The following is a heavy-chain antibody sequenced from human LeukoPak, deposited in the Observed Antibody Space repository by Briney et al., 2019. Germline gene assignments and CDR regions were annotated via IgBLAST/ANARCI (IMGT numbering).Heavy chain of an antibody. CDR2: ISIGGDTT. CDR3: AKEIRPNDC. J-gene: IGHJ4*02. D-gene: IGHD4-17*01. CDR1: GFTFSSHG. Sequence: GGSLRLSCAASGFTFSSHGMCWVRQAPGRGLEGVSSISIGGDTTYSDSVKGRFTISRDNSKNTLYLQLVSLRAEDTAIYYCAKEIRPNDCWGQGTLVTVSS. V-gene: IGHV3-23*01.